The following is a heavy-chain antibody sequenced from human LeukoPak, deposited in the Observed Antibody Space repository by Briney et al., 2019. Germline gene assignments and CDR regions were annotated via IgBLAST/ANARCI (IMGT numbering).Heavy chain of an antibody. CDR2: IKEDGSEK. CDR3: ARDLGVCSGGTCYSVYDY. D-gene: IGHD2-15*01. CDR1: GFIVSRYW. Sequence: PGGSLRLSCAASGFIVSRYWMSWVRQAPGKGLEWVADIKEDGSEKHCVDSVKVRFTISRDNAENSLYLQMNSLRAEDTAIYYCARDLGVCSGGTCYSVYDYWGQGTLVTVSS. V-gene: IGHV3-7*01. J-gene: IGHJ4*02.